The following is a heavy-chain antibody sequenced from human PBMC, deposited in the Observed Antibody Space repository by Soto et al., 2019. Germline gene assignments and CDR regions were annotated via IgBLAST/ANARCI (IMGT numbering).Heavy chain of an antibody. V-gene: IGHV3-30-3*01. J-gene: IGHJ6*02. CDR1: GFTFSSYA. Sequence: QVQLVESGGGVVQPGRSLRLSCAASGFTFSSYAMHWVRQAPGKGLEWVAVISYDGSNKYYADSVKGRFTISRDNSKNTVYLQMDSLRAEDTAVYYCARGMVRGVIITGGHYGMDVWGQGTTVTVSS. D-gene: IGHD3-10*01. CDR2: ISYDGSNK. CDR3: ARGMVRGVIITGGHYGMDV.